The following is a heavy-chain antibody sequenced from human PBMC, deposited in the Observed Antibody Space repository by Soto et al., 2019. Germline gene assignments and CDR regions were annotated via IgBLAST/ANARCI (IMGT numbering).Heavy chain of an antibody. J-gene: IGHJ3*02. Sequence: GSLRLSCTTSGFTCRSYEMNRVLQAPWSGMEWVSYISSSGSTMYYADSVKVRFTISRDNAKNSLYLQMNSLRAEDKAVYYCARDLRIAAAATLSPDAFDIWGQGTIVTTSS. D-gene: IGHD6-13*01. CDR3: ARDLRIAAAATLSPDAFDI. V-gene: IGHV3-48*03. CDR1: GFTCRSYE. CDR2: ISSSGSTM.